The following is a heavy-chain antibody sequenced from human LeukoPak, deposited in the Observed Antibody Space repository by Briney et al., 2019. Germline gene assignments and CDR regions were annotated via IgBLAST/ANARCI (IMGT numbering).Heavy chain of an antibody. CDR2: ISGSGGST. J-gene: IGHJ4*02. D-gene: IGHD2-15*01. Sequence: GGSLRLSCAASEFTFSSYDIIWVRQAPGKGLEWVSAISGSGGSTYYADSVKGRFTISRDNSKNTLYLQMNSLRAEDTAVYYCAKDMGYCSGGSCYIDYWGQGTLVTVSS. CDR3: AKDMGYCSGGSCYIDY. CDR1: EFTFSSYD. V-gene: IGHV3-23*01.